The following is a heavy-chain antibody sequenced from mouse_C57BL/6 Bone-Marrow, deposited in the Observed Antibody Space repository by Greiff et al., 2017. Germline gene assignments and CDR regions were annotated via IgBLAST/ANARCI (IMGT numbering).Heavy chain of an antibody. CDR3: ARSGDYRWFAY. D-gene: IGHD2-4*01. Sequence: VKLMESGAELVRPGTSVKMSCKASGYTFTNYWIGWAKQRPGHGLEWIGDIYPGGGYTNYNEKFKGQATLTADKSSSTAYMQFSSLTSEDSAIYYCARSGDYRWFAYGGQGTLVTVSA. CDR1: GYTFTNYW. CDR2: IYPGGGYT. V-gene: IGHV1-63*01. J-gene: IGHJ3*01.